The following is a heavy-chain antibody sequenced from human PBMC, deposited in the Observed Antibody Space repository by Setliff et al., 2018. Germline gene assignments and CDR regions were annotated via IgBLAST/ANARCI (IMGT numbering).Heavy chain of an antibody. D-gene: IGHD1-26*01. J-gene: IGHJ4*02. CDR2: MSPDSDRK. CDR1: GYIFTNHD. CDR3: ARGVGAVGDY. Sequence: GASVKVSCKASGYIFTNHDINWVRQAPGQGLEWMGWMSPDSDRKASAQKFQGRVTMTRNNSISTFYMELSSLRSDDTAVYYCARGVGAVGDYWGQGTLVTAPQ. V-gene: IGHV1-8*01.